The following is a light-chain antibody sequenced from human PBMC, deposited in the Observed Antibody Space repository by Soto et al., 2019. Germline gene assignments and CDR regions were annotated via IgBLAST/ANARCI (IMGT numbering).Light chain of an antibody. Sequence: QSVLTQPASVSGSPGQSITISCTGTNSDVDGNKYVSWHQQHPGKVPKLIIYEVTTRPSGVSNRFSGSKSGHTASLTISGLQTEDEADYYCSSYTSSSTPWVFGGGTKLTVL. CDR2: EVT. CDR3: SSYTSSSTPWV. CDR1: NSDVDGNKY. J-gene: IGLJ3*02. V-gene: IGLV2-14*01.